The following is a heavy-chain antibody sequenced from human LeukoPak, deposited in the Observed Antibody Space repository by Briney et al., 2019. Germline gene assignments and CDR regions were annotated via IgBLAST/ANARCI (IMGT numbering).Heavy chain of an antibody. Sequence: PGGSLRLSCAASGFTFSGYGMSWVRQAPGKGLEWVSAISGSGGSTYYADSVKGRFTISRDNSKNTLYLQLNSLRAEDTAVYYCARVLYSGYHTIDYWGQGTLVTVSS. CDR1: GFTFSGYG. V-gene: IGHV3-23*01. D-gene: IGHD5-12*01. CDR2: ISGSGGST. J-gene: IGHJ4*02. CDR3: ARVLYSGYHTIDY.